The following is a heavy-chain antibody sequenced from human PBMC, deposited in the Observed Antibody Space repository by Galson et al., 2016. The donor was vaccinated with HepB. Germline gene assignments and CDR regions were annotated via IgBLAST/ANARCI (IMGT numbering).Heavy chain of an antibody. J-gene: IGHJ4*02. D-gene: IGHD3-10*01. CDR1: GFSFSRYW. CDR2: INKDGSST. Sequence: SLRLSCAASGFSFSRYWMHWVRQAPGKGLVCVSRINKDGSSTSYADSVKGRFTISRDNAKNTLYLQMNSLRVEDTAVFYCVKDEYYYDAGTDYWGQGTLVTVSS. CDR3: VKDEYYYDAGTDY. V-gene: IGHV3-74*01.